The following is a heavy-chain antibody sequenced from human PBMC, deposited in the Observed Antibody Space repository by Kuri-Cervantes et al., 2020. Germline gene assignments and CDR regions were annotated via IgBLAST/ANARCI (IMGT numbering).Heavy chain of an antibody. CDR3: ARSGRRPAAISDWFDP. CDR2: INPNSGGT. D-gene: IGHD2-2*01. V-gene: IGHV1-2*04. Sequence: ASVKVSCKASGYTFTGYYMHWVRQAPGQGLEWMGWINPNSGGTNYAQKFQGWVTMTRDTSISTAYMELSRLRSDDTAVHYCARSGRRPAAISDWFDPWGQGTLVTVSS. J-gene: IGHJ5*02. CDR1: GYTFTGYY.